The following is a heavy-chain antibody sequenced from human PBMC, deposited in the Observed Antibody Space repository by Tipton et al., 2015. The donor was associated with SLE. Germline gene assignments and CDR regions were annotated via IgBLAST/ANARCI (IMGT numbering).Heavy chain of an antibody. V-gene: IGHV1-18*01. D-gene: IGHD3-3*01. Sequence: QVQLVQSGAEVKKPGASVKVSCKASGYTFTSYGISWVRQAPGQGLEWMGWISAYNGNTNYAQKLQGRVTMTTDTSTSTAYMELRSLRSDDTAVYYCARDPITIFGVVIRYNWCDPWGQGTLVTVSS. J-gene: IGHJ5*02. CDR1: GYTFTSYG. CDR2: ISAYNGNT. CDR3: ARDPITIFGVVIRYNWCDP.